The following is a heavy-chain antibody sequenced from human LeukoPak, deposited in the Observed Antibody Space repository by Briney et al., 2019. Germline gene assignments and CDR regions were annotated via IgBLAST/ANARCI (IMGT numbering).Heavy chain of an antibody. Sequence: SETLSLTCAVYGGSFSGYYWSWIRQPPGKGLEWIGYIYYSGSTYYNPSLKSRVTISVDTSKNQFSLKLSSVTAADTAVYYCARDPFYSSSGRGAFDIWGQGTMVTVSS. CDR1: GGSFSGYY. V-gene: IGHV4-30-4*08. D-gene: IGHD6-6*01. J-gene: IGHJ3*02. CDR2: IYYSGST. CDR3: ARDPFYSSSGRGAFDI.